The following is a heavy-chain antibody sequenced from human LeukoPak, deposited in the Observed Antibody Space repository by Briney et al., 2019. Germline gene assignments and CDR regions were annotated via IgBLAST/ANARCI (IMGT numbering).Heavy chain of an antibody. Sequence: PGRSLRLPCAASGFDFNMYSMAWVRQAPGKGLEWVSSISSNSVYIYYADSLKGRFTISRDNTKKSLYLQVSSLRVEDTAVYYCAREPGQWLPPELWGQGTLVTVSS. V-gene: IGHV3-21*01. CDR3: AREPGQWLPPEL. J-gene: IGHJ4*02. CDR2: ISSNSVYI. CDR1: GFDFNMYS. D-gene: IGHD6-19*01.